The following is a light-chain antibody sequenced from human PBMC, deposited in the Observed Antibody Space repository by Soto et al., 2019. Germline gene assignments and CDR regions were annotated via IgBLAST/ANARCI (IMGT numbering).Light chain of an antibody. CDR3: LVWDSRSEHYV. J-gene: IGLJ1*01. CDR2: DDS. V-gene: IGLV3-21*02. Sequence: SYELTQSPSVSVAPGQTVSITCGGYNIGSKSVHWYQQKPGQAPVLVVYDDSDRRSGIPERFSGSNSGNTATLTITRVEAGDEADYHCLVWDSRSEHYVXGTGTTVTV. CDR1: NIGSKS.